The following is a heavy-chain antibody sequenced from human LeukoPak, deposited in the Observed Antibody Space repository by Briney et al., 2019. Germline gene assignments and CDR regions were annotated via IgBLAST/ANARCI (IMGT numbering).Heavy chain of an antibody. Sequence: GGSLRLSCVASGFTFSTYAIHWVRQAPGKGLEWVAVVSKDGNTKYYADSVKGRFTISRDNSKDTLYLQMNSLRAEDTSVYYCARGIQPPKYYGSGSDTFDIWGQGTMVTVSS. CDR2: VSKDGNTK. D-gene: IGHD3-10*01. J-gene: IGHJ3*02. CDR1: GFTFSTYA. V-gene: IGHV3-30*04. CDR3: ARGIQPPKYYGSGSDTFDI.